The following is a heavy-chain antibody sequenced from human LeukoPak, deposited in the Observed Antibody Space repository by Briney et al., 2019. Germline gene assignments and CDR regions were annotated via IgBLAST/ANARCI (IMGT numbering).Heavy chain of an antibody. CDR2: IIPIFGTA. D-gene: IGHD4-11*01. CDR3: ARGSNYGEFRLDY. Sequence: ASVKVSCKASGGTFSSYAISWVRQAPGQGLEWMGGIIPIFGTANYAQKFQGRVTITADESTSTAYMELSSLRSEDTAVYYCARGSNYGEFRLDYWDQGTLVTVSS. CDR1: GGTFSSYA. V-gene: IGHV1-69*13. J-gene: IGHJ4*02.